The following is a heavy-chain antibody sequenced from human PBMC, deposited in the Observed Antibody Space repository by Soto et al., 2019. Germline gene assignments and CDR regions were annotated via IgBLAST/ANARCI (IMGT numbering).Heavy chain of an antibody. CDR1: GGTFSSYA. D-gene: IGHD2-15*01. J-gene: IGHJ4*02. Sequence: SVKVSCKVSGGTFSSYAISLVRQAPGQGLEWMGGIIPIFGTANYAQKFQGRVTITADESTSTAYMELSSLRSEDTAVYYCARDRGSGGTPVGYWGQGTLVTVSS. CDR3: ARDRGSGGTPVGY. V-gene: IGHV1-69*13. CDR2: IIPIFGTA.